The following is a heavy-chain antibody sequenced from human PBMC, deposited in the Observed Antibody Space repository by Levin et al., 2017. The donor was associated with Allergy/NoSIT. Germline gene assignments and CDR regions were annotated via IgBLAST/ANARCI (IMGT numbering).Heavy chain of an antibody. V-gene: IGHV3-15*01. Sequence: GGSLRLSCAASGFTFSNAWMSWVRQAPGKGLEWVGRIKSKTDGGTTDYAAPVKGRFTISRDDSKNTLYLQMNSLKTEDTAVYYCTTDLRGYDSSGFDYWGQGTLVTVSS. D-gene: IGHD3-22*01. CDR3: TTDLRGYDSSGFDY. CDR1: GFTFSNAW. CDR2: IKSKTDGGTT. J-gene: IGHJ4*02.